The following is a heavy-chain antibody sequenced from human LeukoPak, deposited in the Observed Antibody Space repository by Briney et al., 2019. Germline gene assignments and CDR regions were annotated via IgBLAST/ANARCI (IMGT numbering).Heavy chain of an antibody. J-gene: IGHJ3*02. CDR3: ARDVGSEGAAAGGAFDI. CDR1: GGSISTSSYY. D-gene: IGHD6-13*01. V-gene: IGHV4-39*07. CDR2: IYYSGST. Sequence: PSETLSLTCTVSGGSISTSSYYWGWIRQPPGKGLECIGNIYYSGSTYYNPSLKSRVTISADTSKNQFSLKLSSVTAADTAVYYCARDVGSEGAAAGGAFDIWGQGTMVTVSS.